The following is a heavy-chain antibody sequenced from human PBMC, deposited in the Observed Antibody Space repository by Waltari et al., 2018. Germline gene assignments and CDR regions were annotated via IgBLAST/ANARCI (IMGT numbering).Heavy chain of an antibody. D-gene: IGHD3-22*01. CDR3: ARLPRGSVIIGAFDI. CDR1: GGSIRSHF. V-gene: IGHV4-59*11. J-gene: IGHJ3*02. CDR2: MYFSGTK. Sequence: VQLQESGPGLVKPSETLSPRCNVSGGSIRSHFRSWIRQAPGKGLEWVGHMYFSGTKDYNPSLKSRVSISIDTSKNHFSLNLRSVTAADTAIYYCARLPRGSVIIGAFDIWGQGTQVTVSS.